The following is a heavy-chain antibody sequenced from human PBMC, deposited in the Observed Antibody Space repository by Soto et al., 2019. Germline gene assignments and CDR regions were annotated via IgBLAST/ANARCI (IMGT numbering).Heavy chain of an antibody. CDR2: ISSSSSTI. V-gene: IGHV3-48*01. D-gene: IGHD1-26*01. Sequence: EVQLVESGGGLVQPGGSLRLSCAASGFTFSSYSMNWVRQAPGKGLEWVSYISSSSSTIDYADSVKARFTISRDNAKNTLYLQMNSLRAEDTAVYYCAREEGLLNWFDPWGQGTLVTVSS. CDR3: AREEGLLNWFDP. J-gene: IGHJ5*02. CDR1: GFTFSSYS.